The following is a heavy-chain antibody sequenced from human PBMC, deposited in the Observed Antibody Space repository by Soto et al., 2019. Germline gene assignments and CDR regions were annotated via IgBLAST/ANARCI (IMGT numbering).Heavy chain of an antibody. CDR3: AKVPQLLWFGELLGAMVLETPYYFDY. D-gene: IGHD3-10*01. CDR1: GFTFSSYA. Sequence: HPGGSLRLSCAASGFTFSSYAMSWVRQAPGKGLEWVSAISGSGGSTYYADSVKGRFTISRDNSKNTLYLQMNSLRAEDTAVYYCAKVPQLLWFGELLGAMVLETPYYFDYWGKGTLVTVSS. J-gene: IGHJ4*02. V-gene: IGHV3-23*01. CDR2: ISGSGGST.